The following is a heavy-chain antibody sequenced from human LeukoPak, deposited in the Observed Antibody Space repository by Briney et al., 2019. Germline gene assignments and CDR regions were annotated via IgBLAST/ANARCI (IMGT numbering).Heavy chain of an antibody. D-gene: IGHD4-17*01. J-gene: IGHJ2*01. CDR3: ATPPPKLKHYGDYYWYFDL. CDR1: GYTLTELS. CDR2: FDPEDGET. Sequence: ASVKVSCKVSGYTLTELSMHWVRQAPGKGLEWMGDFDPEDGETIYAQKFQGRVTMTEDTSTDTAYMELSSLRSEDTAVYYCATPPPKLKHYGDYYWYFDLWGRGTLVTVSS. V-gene: IGHV1-24*01.